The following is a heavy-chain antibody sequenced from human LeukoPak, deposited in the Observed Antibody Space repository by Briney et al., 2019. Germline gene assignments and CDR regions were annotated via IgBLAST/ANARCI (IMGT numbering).Heavy chain of an antibody. CDR2: IYYSGTT. J-gene: IGHJ4*02. CDR1: GGSISSGAYY. CDR3: AREVNWNSVTLFFDY. V-gene: IGHV4-31*03. D-gene: IGHD1-7*01. Sequence: SETLSLTSTVSGGSISSGAYYWSWIRQHPGKGLEWIGYIYYSGTTYHNPSLKSRVTISVDTSKNQFSLNLSSVTAADTAVYYCAREVNWNSVTLFFDYWGQGTLVTVSS.